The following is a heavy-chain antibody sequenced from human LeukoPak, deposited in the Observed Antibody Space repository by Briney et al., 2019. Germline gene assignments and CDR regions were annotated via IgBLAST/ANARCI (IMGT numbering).Heavy chain of an antibody. D-gene: IGHD3-22*01. CDR3: AREMYDSSGGAFDI. V-gene: IGHV1-69*05. CDR2: IIPIFGTA. Sequence: SVKVSCKASGGTFSSYAISWVRQAPGQGLEWMGGIIPIFGTANYAQKFQGRVTMTRDTSISTAYMELSRLRSDDTAVYYCAREMYDSSGGAFDIWGQGTMVTVSS. J-gene: IGHJ3*02. CDR1: GGTFSSYA.